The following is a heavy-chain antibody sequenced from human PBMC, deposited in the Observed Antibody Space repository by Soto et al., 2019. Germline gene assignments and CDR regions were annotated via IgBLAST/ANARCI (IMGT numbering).Heavy chain of an antibody. D-gene: IGHD3-16*01. CDR2: ISYDGSNK. J-gene: IGHJ4*02. CDR3: AKPGEGSGDY. Sequence: QVQLVESGGGVVQPGRSLRLSCAASGFTFSSYGMHWVRQAPGKGLEWVAVISYDGSNKYYADSVKGRFTISRDNSKNTLYLQMNSLRAEDTAVYYCAKPGEGSGDYWGQGTLVTVSS. CDR1: GFTFSSYG. V-gene: IGHV3-30*18.